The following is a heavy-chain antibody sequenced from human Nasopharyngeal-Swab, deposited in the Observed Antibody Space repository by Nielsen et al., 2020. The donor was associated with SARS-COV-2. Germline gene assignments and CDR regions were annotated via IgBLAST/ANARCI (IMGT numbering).Heavy chain of an antibody. CDR1: GGSISSYY. Sequence: SETLSLTCTVSGGSISSYYWSWIRQPPGRGLEWIGYIYSSGSTNYNPSLKSRVTISVDTSKNQFSLKLNSVTAADTAVYYCARQRYFDAWGQGTLVTSPQ. CDR3: ARQRYFDA. CDR2: IYSSGST. D-gene: IGHD3-9*01. J-gene: IGHJ4*02. V-gene: IGHV4-59*08.